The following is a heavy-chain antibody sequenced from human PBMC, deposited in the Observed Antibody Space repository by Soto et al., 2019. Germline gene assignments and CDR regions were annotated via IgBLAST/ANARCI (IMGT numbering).Heavy chain of an antibody. Sequence: SDTLSLTCTVSGVSINSSSYYWGCIRQPPVKGLEWIGSIYYSGSTYYNPSLKSRVTISVDTSKSQFSLKLSSVTAADTAVYYCARQRAAAGEYDYWGQGTLVTVS. V-gene: IGHV4-39*01. CDR1: GVSINSSSYY. D-gene: IGHD6-13*01. CDR3: ARQRAAAGEYDY. J-gene: IGHJ4*02. CDR2: IYYSGST.